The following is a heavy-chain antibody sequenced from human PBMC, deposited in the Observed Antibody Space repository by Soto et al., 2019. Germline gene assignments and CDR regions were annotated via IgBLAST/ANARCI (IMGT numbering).Heavy chain of an antibody. D-gene: IGHD2-21*01. V-gene: IGHV4-34*02. Sequence: QVHLQQWGAGLLKPSETLSLTCGVYGGSLRGSYWSWIRQPPGKALEWLGKVTHSGSTTFNPSLKSRVSVSVDTSDNQFSLKLTSVTAADTAVYYCARGHIPVYGPVPDYFDSWGQGILVTVSS. CDR3: ARGHIPVYGPVPDYFDS. J-gene: IGHJ4*02. CDR2: VTHSGST. CDR1: GGSLRGSY.